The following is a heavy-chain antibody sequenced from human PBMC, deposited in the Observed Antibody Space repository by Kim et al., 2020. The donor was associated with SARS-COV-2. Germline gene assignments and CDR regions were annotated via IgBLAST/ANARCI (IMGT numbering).Heavy chain of an antibody. Sequence: SVKVSCKASGGTFSSYAISWVRQAPGQGLEWMGGIIPIFGTANYAQKFQGRVTITADESTSTAYMELSSLRSEDTAVYYCARDRRGIAAAGRDPLDPWGQGTLVTVSS. D-gene: IGHD6-13*01. CDR1: GGTFSSYA. CDR2: IIPIFGTA. CDR3: ARDRRGIAAAGRDPLDP. V-gene: IGHV1-69*13. J-gene: IGHJ5*02.